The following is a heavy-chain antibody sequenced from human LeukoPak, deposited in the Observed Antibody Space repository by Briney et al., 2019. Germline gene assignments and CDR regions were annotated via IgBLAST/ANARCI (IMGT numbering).Heavy chain of an antibody. CDR1: GFTVSSNY. V-gene: IGHV3-64D*06. CDR2: ISGSGNGFSI. J-gene: IGHJ4*02. CDR3: VKDFGRIRGTPDS. D-gene: IGHD1-26*01. Sequence: WGSLRLSCAASGFTVSSNYMSWVRQAPGKGPEYVSTISGSGNGFSIYYADSVKGRFTISRDDSKSILYLQMNGLRSEDTAVYYCVKDFGRIRGTPDSWGQGTLVTVSS.